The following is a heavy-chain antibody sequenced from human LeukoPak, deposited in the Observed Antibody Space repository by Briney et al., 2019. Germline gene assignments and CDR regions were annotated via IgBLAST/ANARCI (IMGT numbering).Heavy chain of an antibody. J-gene: IGHJ6*02. Sequence: SETLSLTCTVSGGSVSSGSYYWGWIRQPPGKGLEWIGYIYYSGSTNYNPSLKSRVTISVDTSKNQFSLKLSSVTAADTTVYYCARDRVSLGYYGMDVWGQGTTVTVSS. V-gene: IGHV4-61*01. CDR1: GGSVSSGSYY. CDR2: IYYSGST. CDR3: ARDRVSLGYYGMDV. D-gene: IGHD7-27*01.